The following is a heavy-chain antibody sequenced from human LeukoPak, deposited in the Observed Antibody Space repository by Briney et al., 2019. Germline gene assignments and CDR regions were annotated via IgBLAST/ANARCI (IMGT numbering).Heavy chain of an antibody. V-gene: IGHV4-34*01. CDR3: ARDSGY. Sequence: SETLSLTCAVYGGSFSGYYWSWIRQPPGKGLEWIGEINHSGSTNYNPSLKSRVTISVDTSKNQFSLKLSSVTAADTAVYYCARDSGYWGQGTLVTVSS. J-gene: IGHJ4*02. CDR2: INHSGST. CDR1: GGSFSGYY. D-gene: IGHD6-13*01.